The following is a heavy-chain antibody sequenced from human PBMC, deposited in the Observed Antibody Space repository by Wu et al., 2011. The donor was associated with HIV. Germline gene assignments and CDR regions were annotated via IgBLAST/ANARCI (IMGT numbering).Heavy chain of an antibody. Sequence: QVQLVQSGPEVAKPGSSVRVSCKASGGTFDTFAISWVRQAPGRGLEWMGAIVPVFGSTNYAQNFQGRLTISTEPSASTNYDLELRGLRPEDTAIYYCAREVGRGVNDVSGMDVWGQGTTITVSS. J-gene: IGHJ6*02. V-gene: IGHV1-69*05. CDR2: IVPVFGST. CDR3: AREVGRGVNDVSGMDV. CDR1: GGTFDTFA. D-gene: IGHD3-16*01.